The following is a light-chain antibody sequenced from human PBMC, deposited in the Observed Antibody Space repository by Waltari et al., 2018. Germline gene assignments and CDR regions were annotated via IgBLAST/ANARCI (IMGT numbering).Light chain of an antibody. Sequence: VLTQSPATLPSSQGEIATLSCRASQSVSSFLAWYQQKPGQAPRLLIYDASNRASGVPARFSGSGSGTDFTLTISSLEPEDFAVYYCQQRYIWYTFGQGTRLEIK. V-gene: IGKV3-11*01. CDR1: QSVSSF. CDR2: DAS. CDR3: QQRYIWYT. J-gene: IGKJ2*01.